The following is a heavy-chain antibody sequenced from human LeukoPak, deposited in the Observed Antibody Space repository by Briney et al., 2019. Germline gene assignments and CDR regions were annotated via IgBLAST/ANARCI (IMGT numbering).Heavy chain of an antibody. CDR3: ARGGGIAAAGTISWFDP. J-gene: IGHJ5*02. CDR2: IIPIFGTA. V-gene: IGHV1-69*06. CDR1: GGTFSSYA. D-gene: IGHD6-13*01. Sequence: SVKVSCKASGGTFSSYAISWVRQAPGQGLEWMGGIIPIFGTANYAQKFQGRVTITADKSTSTAYMELSSLRSDDTAVYYCARGGGIAAAGTISWFDPWGQGTLVTVSS.